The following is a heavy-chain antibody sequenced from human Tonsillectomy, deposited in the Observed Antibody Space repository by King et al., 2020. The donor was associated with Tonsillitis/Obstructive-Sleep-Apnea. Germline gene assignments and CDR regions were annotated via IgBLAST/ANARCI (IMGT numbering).Heavy chain of an antibody. Sequence: QLQESGPGLVKPSETLSLTCTVSGGYISTYYWSWIRQPPGKGLEWIGYIFYSGSTNYNPSLKSRVTISVDTSKNQVSLKLSSVTAADTAVYYFARLRRDDCNLYYFDFWGQVTLVTVSS. CDR1: GGYISTYY. J-gene: IGHJ4*02. CDR3: ARLRRDDCNLYYFDF. D-gene: IGHD5-24*01. V-gene: IGHV4-59*08. CDR2: IFYSGST.